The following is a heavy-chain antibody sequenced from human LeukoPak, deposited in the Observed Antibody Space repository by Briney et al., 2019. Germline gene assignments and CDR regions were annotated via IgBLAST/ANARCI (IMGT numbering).Heavy chain of an antibody. J-gene: IGHJ4*02. CDR3: ARERLWFGEFLFDY. CDR2: IYCSGST. V-gene: IGHV4-59*01. Sequence: PSETLSLTCTVSGGSISSYYWSWIRQPPGKGLEWIGYIYCSGSTNYNPSLKSRVTISVDTSKNQFSLKLSSVTAADTAVYYCARERLWFGEFLFDYWGQGTLVTVSS. CDR1: GGSISSYY. D-gene: IGHD3-10*01.